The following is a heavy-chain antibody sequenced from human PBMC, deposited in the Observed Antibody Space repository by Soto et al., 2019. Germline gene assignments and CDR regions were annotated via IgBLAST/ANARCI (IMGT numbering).Heavy chain of an antibody. CDR1: GGTFSSYT. CDR3: ARGRQQLVPYYYYYMDV. D-gene: IGHD6-6*01. J-gene: IGHJ6*03. V-gene: IGHV1-69*02. CDR2: IIPILGIA. Sequence: GASVKVSCKASGGTFSSYTISWVRQAPGQGLEWMGRIIPILGIANYAQKFQGRVTITADKSTSTAYMELSSLRSEDTAVYYCARGRQQLVPYYYYYMDVWGKGTTVTVSS.